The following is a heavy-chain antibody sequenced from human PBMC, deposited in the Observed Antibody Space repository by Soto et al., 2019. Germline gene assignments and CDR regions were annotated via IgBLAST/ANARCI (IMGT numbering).Heavy chain of an antibody. Sequence: GGSLRLSCAASGFTFSSYGMHWVRQAPGKGLEWVAVIWYDGSNKYYADSVKGRFTISRDNSKNTLYLQMNSLRAEGTAVYYCARDRVVPAANGYYYYYYGMDVWGQGTTVTVSS. CDR2: IWYDGSNK. J-gene: IGHJ6*02. CDR3: ARDRVVPAANGYYYYYYGMDV. CDR1: GFTFSSYG. D-gene: IGHD2-2*01. V-gene: IGHV3-33*01.